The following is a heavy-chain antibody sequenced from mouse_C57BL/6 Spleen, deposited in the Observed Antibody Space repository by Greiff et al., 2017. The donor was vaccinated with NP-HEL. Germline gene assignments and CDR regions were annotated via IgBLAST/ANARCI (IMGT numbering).Heavy chain of an antibody. CDR1: GYAFSSSW. CDR2: IYPGDGDT. Sequence: QVQLQQSGPELVKPGASVKISCKASGYAFSSSWMNWVKQRPGKGLEWIGRIYPGDGDTNYNGKFKGKATLTADKSSSTAYMQLSSLTSEDSAVYFCARFPYYYGSSHYFDYWGQGTTLTVSS. J-gene: IGHJ2*01. D-gene: IGHD1-1*01. V-gene: IGHV1-82*01. CDR3: ARFPYYYGSSHYFDY.